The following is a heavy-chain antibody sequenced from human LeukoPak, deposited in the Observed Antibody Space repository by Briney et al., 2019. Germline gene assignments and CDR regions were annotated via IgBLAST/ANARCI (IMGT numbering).Heavy chain of an antibody. D-gene: IGHD3-22*01. CDR3: ARAYGNSGYYQLPIDY. CDR2: ITGVGGAP. CDR1: GFIFSNYA. V-gene: IGHV3-23*01. Sequence: GGSLRLSCAASGFIFSNYAMNWVRQAPGKGVEWVSAITGVGGAPAYADSVKGRFTISRDNSKNTLSLQMDSLRAEDTAIYYCARAYGNSGYYQLPIDYWGQGTLVTVSS. J-gene: IGHJ4*02.